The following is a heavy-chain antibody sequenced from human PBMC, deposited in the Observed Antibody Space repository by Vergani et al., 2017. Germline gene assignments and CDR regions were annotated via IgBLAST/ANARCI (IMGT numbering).Heavy chain of an antibody. V-gene: IGHV3-11*05. CDR1: GFTFSDYY. Sequence: QVQLVESGGGLVKPGGSLRLSCAASGFTFSDYYMSWIRQAPGKGLEWVSYISSSSSYTNYADSVKGRFTISRDNSKNTLYLQMNSLRAEDTAVYYCAKIREYQLLFHNWFDPWGQGTLVTVSS. CDR2: ISSSSSYT. CDR3: AKIREYQLLFHNWFDP. J-gene: IGHJ5*02. D-gene: IGHD2-2*01.